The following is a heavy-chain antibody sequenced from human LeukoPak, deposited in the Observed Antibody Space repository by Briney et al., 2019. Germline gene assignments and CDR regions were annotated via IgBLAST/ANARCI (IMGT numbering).Heavy chain of an antibody. CDR1: GFTFSPYA. J-gene: IGHJ4*02. CDR3: ARDNYSSSWYKGEFVY. D-gene: IGHD6-13*01. V-gene: IGHV3-30*04. CDR2: IAYDGSNK. Sequence: PGRSLRLSCAASGFTFSPYAMHWVRQAPGKGLEWVAVIAYDGSNKYYADSVKGRFTISRDNSKNTLFLQMNSLRAEDTAVYFCARDNYSSSWYKGEFVYWGQGTLVTVSS.